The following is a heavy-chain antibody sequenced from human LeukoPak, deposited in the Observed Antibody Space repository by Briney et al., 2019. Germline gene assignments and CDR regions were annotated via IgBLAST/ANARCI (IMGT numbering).Heavy chain of an antibody. D-gene: IGHD6-19*01. CDR3: AKVVSGWHYFDY. CDR1: GFTFSDYY. Sequence: GSLRLSCAASGFTFSDYYMSWIRQAPGKGLEWVSYISSSGSTIYYADSVKGRFTISRDNAKNSLYLLMNSLRAEDTAVYYCAKVVSGWHYFDYWGQGTLVTVSS. CDR2: ISSSGSTI. V-gene: IGHV3-11*01. J-gene: IGHJ4*02.